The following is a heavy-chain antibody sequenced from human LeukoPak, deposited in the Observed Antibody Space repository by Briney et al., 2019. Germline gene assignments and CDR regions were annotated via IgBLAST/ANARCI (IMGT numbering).Heavy chain of an antibody. CDR2: ISWNSGSI. J-gene: IGHJ4*02. CDR3: ARDDSSGLDY. V-gene: IGHV3-9*01. CDR1: GFTFDDYA. Sequence: GGSLRLSCAASGFTFDDYAMHWVRQAPGKGLEWVSGISWNSGSIGYADSVKGRFTISRDNAKNSLYLQMNSLRAEDTAVYYCARDDSSGLDYWGQGTLVTVSS. D-gene: IGHD6-19*01.